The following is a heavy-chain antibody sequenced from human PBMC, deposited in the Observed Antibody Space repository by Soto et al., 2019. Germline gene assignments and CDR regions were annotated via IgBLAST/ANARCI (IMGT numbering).Heavy chain of an antibody. J-gene: IGHJ5*02. CDR2: VYYSGTT. Sequence: SETLCLTCTVSGGSISSENFYWGWIRQPPRKGLEWIGSVYYSGTTYYNPSLKSRVTISVDTSKNQFSLKLSSVTAADTALYYCASRSEVGDLNWFDPWGQGTLVTVS. CDR3: ASRSEVGDLNWFDP. CDR1: GGSISSENFY. D-gene: IGHD1-26*01. V-gene: IGHV4-39*01.